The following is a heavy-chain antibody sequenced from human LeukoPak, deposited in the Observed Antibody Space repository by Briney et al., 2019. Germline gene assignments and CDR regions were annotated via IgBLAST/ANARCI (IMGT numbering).Heavy chain of an antibody. CDR3: ARGGSSYTAMVSWGPFPDY. CDR1: GGSISSYY. Sequence: PSETLSLTCTVSGGSISSYYWSWIRQPPGKGLEWIGYIYYSGSTNYNPSLKSRVTISVDTSKNQFSLKLSSVTAADTAVYYCARGGSSYTAMVSWGPFPDYWGQGTLVTVSS. CDR2: IYYSGST. V-gene: IGHV4-59*01. D-gene: IGHD5-18*01. J-gene: IGHJ4*02.